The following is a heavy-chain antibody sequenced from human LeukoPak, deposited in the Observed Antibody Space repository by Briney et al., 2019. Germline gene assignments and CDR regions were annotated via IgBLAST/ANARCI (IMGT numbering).Heavy chain of an antibody. J-gene: IGHJ4*02. CDR1: GFTFDDYG. CDR2: INWNGGST. D-gene: IGHD4-23*01. CDR3: GRVFEAPPGGGNRGVYYFDY. Sequence: PGGSLRLSCAASGFTFDDYGVSWVRQAPGKGLEWVSGINWNGGSTGYADSVKGRFTISRDNAKNSLYLQMNSLRAEDTALYYCGRVFEAPPGGGNRGVYYFDYWGQGTLVTVSS. V-gene: IGHV3-20*04.